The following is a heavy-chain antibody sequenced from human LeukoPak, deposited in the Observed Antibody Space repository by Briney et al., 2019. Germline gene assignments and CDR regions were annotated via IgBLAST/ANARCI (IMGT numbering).Heavy chain of an antibody. D-gene: IGHD3-9*01. CDR1: GFTFSSYE. V-gene: IGHV3-48*03. J-gene: IGHJ4*02. Sequence: GGSLRLSCAASGFTFSSYEMNWVRQAPGKGLEWVSAMSGSGDRTYYADSVKGRFTISRDNAKNSLYLQMNSLRAEDTAVYYCARWPDTYYDILTYFDYWGQGTLVTVSS. CDR2: MSGSGDRT. CDR3: ARWPDTYYDILTYFDY.